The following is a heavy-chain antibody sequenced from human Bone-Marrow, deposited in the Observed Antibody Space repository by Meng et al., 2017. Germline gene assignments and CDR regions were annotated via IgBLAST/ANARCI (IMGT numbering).Heavy chain of an antibody. J-gene: IGHJ4*02. V-gene: IGHV1-18*01. Sequence: VWLGPCGAGVKKPRASVQVSCKASGYTFTSYGISWVRQATGQGLEWTAWISAYNGNTNYAQKLQGRVTMTTDTSTSTAYMELRSLRSDDTAVYYCATRGNPYLNCWGQGTLVTVS. CDR2: ISAYNGNT. CDR3: ATRGNPYLNC. CDR1: GYTFTSYG.